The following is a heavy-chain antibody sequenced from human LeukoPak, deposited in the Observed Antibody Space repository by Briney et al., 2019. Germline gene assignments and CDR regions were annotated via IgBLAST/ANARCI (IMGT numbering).Heavy chain of an antibody. Sequence: GGSLRLSCAASGFTFSSYSMNWVRQAPGKGLEWVSSISSSSSYIYYADSVKGRFTISRDNAKNSLYLQMNGLRAEDTAVYYCARALVASDAFDIWGQGTMVTVSS. D-gene: IGHD2-8*02. CDR2: ISSSSSYI. J-gene: IGHJ3*02. CDR1: GFTFSSYS. V-gene: IGHV3-21*01. CDR3: ARALVASDAFDI.